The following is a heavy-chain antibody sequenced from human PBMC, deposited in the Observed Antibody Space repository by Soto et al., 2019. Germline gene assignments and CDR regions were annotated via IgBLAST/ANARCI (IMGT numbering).Heavy chain of an antibody. CDR2: ISYDGSNK. CDR1: GFTFSSYG. V-gene: IGHV3-30*18. CDR3: AKPSRITIFGVVDYFDY. Sequence: GSLRLSCAASGFTFSSYGMHWVRQAPGKGLEWVAVISYDGSNKYYADSVKGRFTISRDNSKNTLYLQMNSLRAEDTAVYYCAKPSRITIFGVVDYFDYWGQGTLVTVSS. J-gene: IGHJ4*02. D-gene: IGHD3-3*01.